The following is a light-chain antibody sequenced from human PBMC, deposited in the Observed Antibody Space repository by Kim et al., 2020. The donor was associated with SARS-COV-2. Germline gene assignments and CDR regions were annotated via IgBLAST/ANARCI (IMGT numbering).Light chain of an antibody. CDR3: PQCYNSLYT. J-gene: IGKJ2*01. Sequence: LSPGSSEPPSPGSTQSVISTTYSWYHQKPAHSPRLLIYATSTRAKGIPYRFCGSGSGTDFPLPISRLEPEDFAAYYCPQCYNSLYTFGQGTKLEI. CDR2: ATS. V-gene: IGKV3-20*01. CDR1: QSVISTT.